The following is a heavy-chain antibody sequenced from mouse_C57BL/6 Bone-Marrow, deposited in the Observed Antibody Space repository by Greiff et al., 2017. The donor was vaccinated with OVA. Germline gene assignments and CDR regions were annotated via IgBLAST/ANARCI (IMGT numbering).Heavy chain of an antibody. CDR3: ARTLITTVVMDY. J-gene: IGHJ4*01. D-gene: IGHD1-1*01. CDR2: IHPNSGST. V-gene: IGHV1-64*01. CDR1: GYTFTSYW. Sequence: QFQLQQPGAELVKPGASVKLSCKASGYTFTSYWLPWVKQRPGQGLEWIGMIHPNSGSTNYNEKFKSKATLPVDKSSSTAYMQLSSLTSEDSAVYYCARTLITTVVMDYWGQGTSVTVSS.